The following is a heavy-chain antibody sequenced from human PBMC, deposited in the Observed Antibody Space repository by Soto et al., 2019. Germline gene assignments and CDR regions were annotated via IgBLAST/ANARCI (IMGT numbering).Heavy chain of an antibody. J-gene: IGHJ4*02. D-gene: IGHD6-13*01. Sequence: EVQLVESGGGLVKPGGSLRLSCAASGFTFSSYSMNWVRQAPGKGLEWVSSISSSSSYIYYADSVKGRFTISRDNAKNSLYLQMNSLRAEDTAEYYCARAAAGPDYFDYWGQGTLVTVSS. CDR2: ISSSSSYI. CDR1: GFTFSSYS. V-gene: IGHV3-21*01. CDR3: ARAAAGPDYFDY.